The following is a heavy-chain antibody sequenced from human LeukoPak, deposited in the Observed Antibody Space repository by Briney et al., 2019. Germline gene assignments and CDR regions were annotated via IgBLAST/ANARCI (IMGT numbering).Heavy chain of an antibody. D-gene: IGHD6-13*01. Sequence: QTLSLTCAISGDSVSSNSAAWNWIRQSPSRGLEWLGRTYYRSKWYDDYAVSVKSRITINPDTSKNQFSLQLNSVTPEDTAVYYCARQSSGYSSSWYGWGVNWFDPWGQGTLVTVSS. V-gene: IGHV6-1*01. CDR1: GDSVSSNSAA. J-gene: IGHJ5*02. CDR3: ARQSSGYSSSWYGWGVNWFDP. CDR2: TYYRSKWYD.